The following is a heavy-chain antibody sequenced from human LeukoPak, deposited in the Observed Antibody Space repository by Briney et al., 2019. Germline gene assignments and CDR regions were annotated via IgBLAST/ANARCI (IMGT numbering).Heavy chain of an antibody. CDR3: AELGITMIGGV. CDR1: GFTFSSYE. CDR2: ISWNSRSI. D-gene: IGHD3-10*02. J-gene: IGHJ6*04. Sequence: QPGRSLRLSCAASGFTFSSYEMNWVRQAPGKGLEWVSGISWNSRSIAYADSVKGRFTISRDNAKNSLYLQMNSLRAEDTAVYYCAELGITMIGGVWGKGTTVTISS. V-gene: IGHV3-9*01.